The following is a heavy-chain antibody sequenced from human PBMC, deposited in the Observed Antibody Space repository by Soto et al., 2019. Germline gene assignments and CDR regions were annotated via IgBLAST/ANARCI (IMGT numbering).Heavy chain of an antibody. CDR3: ARRYGSAIDY. CDR1: GGSVSSYY. D-gene: IGHD1-26*01. Sequence: ETLSLTCTVSGGSVSSYYWSWIRQPPGKGLEWIGYIYYSGSTNYNPSLKSRVTISVDTSKNQFSLKLSSVTAADTAVYYCARRYGSAIDYWGQGTLVTVSS. V-gene: IGHV4-59*08. J-gene: IGHJ4*02. CDR2: IYYSGST.